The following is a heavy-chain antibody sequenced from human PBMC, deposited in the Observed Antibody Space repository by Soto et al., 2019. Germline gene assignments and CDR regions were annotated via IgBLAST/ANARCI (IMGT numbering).Heavy chain of an antibody. V-gene: IGHV3-23*04. J-gene: IGHJ4*02. D-gene: IGHD2-21*02. CDR2: LTSSGGTT. CDR3: AQVMGGWVTQFYFDY. CDR1: GFTFSRHG. Sequence: EVQLVESGGGLVQPGGSLRLSCAASGFTFSRHGMSWVRQAPGKGLEWVSALTSSGGTTYYADSVKGRFTISRDNSKDTLYLQMNILIVEDTAVYYCAQVMGGWVTQFYFDYWGQGALVTVSS.